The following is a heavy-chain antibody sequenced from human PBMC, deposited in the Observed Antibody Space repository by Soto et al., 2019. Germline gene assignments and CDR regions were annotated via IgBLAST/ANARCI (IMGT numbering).Heavy chain of an antibody. Sequence: QVQLQQWGAGLLKPSETLSLTCAVYGGSFSGYYWSWLRQPPGKGPEWIGEINHSGNTTYTPSLASRVTISVHTSKNQFSLQLTSVSAADRTVYYCARTGGMDVWSQGATVTVSS. J-gene: IGHJ6*02. CDR3: ARTGGMDV. CDR1: GGSFSGYY. CDR2: INHSGNT. V-gene: IGHV4-34*01.